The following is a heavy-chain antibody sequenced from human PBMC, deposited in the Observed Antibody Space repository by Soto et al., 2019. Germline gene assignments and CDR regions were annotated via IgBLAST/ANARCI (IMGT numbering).Heavy chain of an antibody. CDR3: VRVANWNLDY. J-gene: IGHJ4*02. CDR2: TRNKPNSYTT. Sequence: EVQLVESGGGLVQPGGSLRLSCAASGFTFSDHYMDWVRQAPGKGLEWVGRTRNKPNSYTTEYAASVEGRFTFSRDDSKDLLYLQMNSLKTEDTAVYCCVRVANWNLDYWGQGTLVTVSS. CDR1: GFTFSDHY. V-gene: IGHV3-72*01. D-gene: IGHD1-20*01.